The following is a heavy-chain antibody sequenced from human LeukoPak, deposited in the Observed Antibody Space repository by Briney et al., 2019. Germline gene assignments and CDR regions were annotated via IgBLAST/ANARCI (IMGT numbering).Heavy chain of an antibody. CDR1: GGSISSGSYY. V-gene: IGHV4-39*01. CDR2: FYYSGTT. CDR3: ARRGLMDY. Sequence: SETLSLTCTVSGGSISSGSYYWGWIRQPPGKGLEWIGTFYYSGTTYYNPSLKSRVTISIDTSKNQFSLNLSSVTAADTAVYYCARRGLMDYWGQGTLVTVSS. J-gene: IGHJ4*02.